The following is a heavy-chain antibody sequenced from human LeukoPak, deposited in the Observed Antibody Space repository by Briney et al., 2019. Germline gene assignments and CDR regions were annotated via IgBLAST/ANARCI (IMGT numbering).Heavy chain of an antibody. CDR2: ISSSSIYI. CDR3: ARVQCSGGRCNDAFDI. CDR1: GFTFRSFS. D-gene: IGHD2-15*01. Sequence: GGSLRLSCAASGFTFRSFSMNWLRQPPGKALEWVSSISSSSIYINYADSLKRLFTISRENAKILLYLQMNTLRAEDTAVYYCARVQCSGGRCNDAFDIWGEGTMVSVSS. V-gene: IGHV3-21*01. J-gene: IGHJ3*02.